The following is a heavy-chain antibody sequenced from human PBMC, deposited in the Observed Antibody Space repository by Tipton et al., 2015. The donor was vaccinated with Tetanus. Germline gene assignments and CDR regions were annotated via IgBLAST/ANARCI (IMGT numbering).Heavy chain of an antibody. Sequence: QVQLVQSGAEVRKPGASARVSCTLSGYYLTNYGISWVRQAPGRGLEWMGWISAYNGDTNIAQNLQGRVTMTTDTSTSTASMEVRSLTYDDTAVYYCGRASGHHYGSGSYYSGEDYWGQGTLVTVSS. D-gene: IGHD3-10*01. CDR1: GYYLTNYG. V-gene: IGHV1-18*01. CDR2: ISAYNGDT. J-gene: IGHJ4*02. CDR3: GRASGHHYGSGSYYSGEDY.